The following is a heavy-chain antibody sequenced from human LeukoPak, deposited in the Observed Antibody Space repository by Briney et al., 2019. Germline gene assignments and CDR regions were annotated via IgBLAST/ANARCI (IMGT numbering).Heavy chain of an antibody. Sequence: GGSLRPSCAASGFTFSDYYMSWIRQAPGKGLEWVSYISSSGSTIYYADSVKGRFTISRDNAKNSLYLQMNSLRAEDTAVYYCARDSSRSYSVGMDVWGQGTTVTVSS. D-gene: IGHD2-15*01. J-gene: IGHJ6*02. CDR2: ISSSGSTI. CDR3: ARDSSRSYSVGMDV. CDR1: GFTFSDYY. V-gene: IGHV3-11*01.